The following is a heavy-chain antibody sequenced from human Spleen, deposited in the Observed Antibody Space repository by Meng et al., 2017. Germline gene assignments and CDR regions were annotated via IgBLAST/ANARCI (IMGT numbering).Heavy chain of an antibody. D-gene: IGHD6-6*01. CDR3: ARAGLDEYSSWFFFDY. J-gene: IGHJ4*02. Sequence: QVQLRESGPGLVKPSQTLSRTCAVSGGSISSDSYYWSWIRQHPGKGLEWIGYIDYSGSTHYNPSLKSLVTISVDTSKNQFSLRLSSVTAADTAVYYCARAGLDEYSSWFFFDYWGQGALVTVSS. CDR2: IDYSGST. CDR1: GGSISSDSYY. V-gene: IGHV4-31*01.